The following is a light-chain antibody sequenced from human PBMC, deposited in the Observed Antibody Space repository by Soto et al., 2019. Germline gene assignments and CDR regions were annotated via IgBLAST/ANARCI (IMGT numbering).Light chain of an antibody. CDR1: RSVGNT. CDR2: DAS. V-gene: IGKV3-15*01. Sequence: EIVMTQSPAILSVSPGEGATLSCRASRSVGNTLAWYQQKPGQAPRLLIYDASTRATGIPARFSGSGSGTEFTLTISSLQSEDFAAYYCQQSYGTPITFGQGTRLEIK. CDR3: QQSYGTPIT. J-gene: IGKJ5*01.